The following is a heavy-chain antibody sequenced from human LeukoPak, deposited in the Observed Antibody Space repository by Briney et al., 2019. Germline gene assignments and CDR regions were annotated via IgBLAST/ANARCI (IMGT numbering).Heavy chain of an antibody. V-gene: IGHV4-4*08. J-gene: IGHJ4*02. CDR2: IHTRGST. CDR1: GGTISPYY. D-gene: IGHD3-10*01. CDR3: ARRGYFDS. Sequence: PSETLSLTCTVSGGTISPYYWSWIRQPPGKGLEWLGRIHTRGSTSYNPSLKSRLTISVDTSKNQYSLRLTSVTAADTAVYYCARRGYFDSWGQGTLVTVSS.